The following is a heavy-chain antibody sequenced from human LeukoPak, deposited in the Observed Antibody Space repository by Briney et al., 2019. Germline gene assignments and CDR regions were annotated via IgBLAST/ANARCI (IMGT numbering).Heavy chain of an antibody. CDR3: AKAAQYYSALRYYDYGMDV. V-gene: IGHV3-43*02. CDR1: GFTFDDYD. Sequence: GGSVRLPCAASGFTFDDYDMHWLRQAPGKGLEWVSYTSGDGGSTYYAVSVKGRFTISRDNSKNSLYLQMNSLRTEDTALYYCAKAAQYYSALRYYDYGMDVWGQGTTVTVSS. J-gene: IGHJ6*02. CDR2: TSGDGGST. D-gene: IGHD2/OR15-2a*01.